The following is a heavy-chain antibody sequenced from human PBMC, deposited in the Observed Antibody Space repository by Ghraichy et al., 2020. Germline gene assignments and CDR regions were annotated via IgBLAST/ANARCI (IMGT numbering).Heavy chain of an antibody. D-gene: IGHD2-15*01. CDR2: IIPIFGTA. CDR1: GGTFSSYA. CDR3: ARSRSMVVAATPGWFDP. Sequence: SVKVSCKASGGTFSSYAISWVRQAPGQGLEWMGGIIPIFGTANYAQKFQGRVTITADESTSTAYMELSSLRSEDTAVYYCARSRSMVVAATPGWFDPWGQGTLVTVSS. J-gene: IGHJ5*02. V-gene: IGHV1-69*13.